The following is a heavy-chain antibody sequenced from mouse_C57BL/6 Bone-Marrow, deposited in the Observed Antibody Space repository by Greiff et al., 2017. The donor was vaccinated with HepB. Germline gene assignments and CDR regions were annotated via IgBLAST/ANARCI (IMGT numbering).Heavy chain of an antibody. CDR1: GYSFTGYY. CDR3: ARDSYGFAY. Sequence: EVKLVESGPELVKPGASVKISCKASGYSFTGYYMNWVKQSPEKSLEWIGEINPSTGGTTYNQKFKAKATLTVDKSSSTAYMQLKSLTSEDSAVYYCARDSYGFAYWGQGTLVTVSA. J-gene: IGHJ3*01. V-gene: IGHV1-42*01. D-gene: IGHD2-12*01. CDR2: INPSTGGT.